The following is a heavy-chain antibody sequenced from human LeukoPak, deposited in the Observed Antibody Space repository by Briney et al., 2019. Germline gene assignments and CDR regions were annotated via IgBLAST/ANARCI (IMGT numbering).Heavy chain of an antibody. CDR1: GYTFTGYY. D-gene: IGHD2-2*01. J-gene: IGHJ6*03. Sequence: GASVKVSCKASGYTFTGYYMNWVRQAPGQGLEWMGWINPNSGGTEYAQKFQGRVTMTRDTSISTAYMELSRLRSDDTAVYYCARHTLGDIVVVPAARPNYYYYMDVWGKGTTVTVSS. CDR3: ARHTLGDIVVVPAARPNYYYYMDV. CDR2: INPNSGGT. V-gene: IGHV1-2*02.